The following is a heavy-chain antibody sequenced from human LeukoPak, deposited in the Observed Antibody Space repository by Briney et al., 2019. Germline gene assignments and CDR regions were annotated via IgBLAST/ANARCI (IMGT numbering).Heavy chain of an antibody. CDR2: INSDGSST. J-gene: IGHJ6*03. D-gene: IGHD3-10*01. V-gene: IGHV3-74*01. CDR1: GFTFSNYW. CDR3: ARDERYYYGSGSHYYMDV. Sequence: GGSLRLSCAASGFTFSNYWMHWVRQAPGKGLVWVSRINSDGSSTSYADSVKGRFTISRDNAKNTLYLQMNSLRAEDTAVYYCARDERYYYGSGSHYYMDVWGKGTTVTVSS.